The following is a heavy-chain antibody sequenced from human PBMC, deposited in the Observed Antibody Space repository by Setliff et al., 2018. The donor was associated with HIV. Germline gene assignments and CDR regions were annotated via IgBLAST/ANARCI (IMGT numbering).Heavy chain of an antibody. CDR1: NFTFSFYG. CDR3: ARPTNIDTLYYGSQTFYMYYYGLDV. J-gene: IGHJ6*02. Sequence: LRLSCAASNFTFSFYGMHWVRQAPGKGLEWVAFTPNDGSYKNYADSMKGRFTISRDNAKNSLYLQMNSLRADDTAVYFCARPTNIDTLYYGSQTFYMYYYGLDVWGQGTTVTVSS. V-gene: IGHV3-33*05. CDR2: TPNDGSYK. D-gene: IGHD1-26*01.